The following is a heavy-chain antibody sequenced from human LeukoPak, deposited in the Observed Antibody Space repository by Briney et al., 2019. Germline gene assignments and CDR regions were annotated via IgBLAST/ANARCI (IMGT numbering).Heavy chain of an antibody. D-gene: IGHD5-18*01. CDR3: ARGGKDTAMASWFDP. J-gene: IGHJ5*02. CDR1: GGTFSSYA. CDR2: IIPIFGTA. V-gene: IGHV1-69*13. Sequence: SVKVSCKASGGTFSSYAISWVRQAPGQGLEWMGGIIPIFGTANYAQKFQGRVTITADESTSTAYMELSSLRSEDTAVYYCARGGKDTAMASWFDPWGQGTLVTVS.